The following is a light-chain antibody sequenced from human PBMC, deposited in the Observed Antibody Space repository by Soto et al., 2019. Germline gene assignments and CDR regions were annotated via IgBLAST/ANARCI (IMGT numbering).Light chain of an antibody. V-gene: IGKV1-5*01. CDR1: QSISSW. Sequence: DIQMTQTPSSLSASAGDRVTITCRASQSISSWLAWYQQKPGKAPKLLIYDASSLESGVPSRFSGSGSGTEFTLTISSLQPDDFATYYCQQYNSYRTFGQGTKVDI. CDR2: DAS. J-gene: IGKJ1*01. CDR3: QQYNSYRT.